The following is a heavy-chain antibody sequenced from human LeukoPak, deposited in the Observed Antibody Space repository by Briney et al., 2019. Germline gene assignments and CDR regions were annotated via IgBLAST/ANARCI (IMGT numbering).Heavy chain of an antibody. Sequence: GGSLRLSCTASGFTLSSYSMTWVRQAPGKGLEWVSSISSGGSYIYYADSVKSRFTTSRDNARNSLYLQMNSLRAEDTAVYYCARDPTVAEAWWGQGTQVTVSS. V-gene: IGHV3-21*01. D-gene: IGHD6-13*01. CDR3: ARDPTVAEAW. CDR1: GFTLSSYS. J-gene: IGHJ4*02. CDR2: ISSGGSYI.